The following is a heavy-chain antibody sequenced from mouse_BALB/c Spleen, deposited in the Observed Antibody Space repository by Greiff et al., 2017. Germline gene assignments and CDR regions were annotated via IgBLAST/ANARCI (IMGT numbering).Heavy chain of an antibody. V-gene: IGHV7-3*02. CDR3: ARYIRYGNPWFAY. D-gene: IGHD2-10*02. CDR1: GFTFTDYY. J-gene: IGHJ3*01. Sequence: EVKLMESGGGLVQPGGSLRLSCATSGFTFTDYYMSWVRQPPGKALEWLGFIRNKANGYTTEYSASVTGRFTISRDNSQSILYLQMNTLRAEDSATSYCARYIRYGNPWFAYWGQGTLVTVSA. CDR2: IRNKANGYTT.